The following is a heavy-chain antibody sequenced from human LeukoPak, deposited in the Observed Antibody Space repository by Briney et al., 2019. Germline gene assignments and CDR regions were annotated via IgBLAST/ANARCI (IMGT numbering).Heavy chain of an antibody. CDR1: GYSISSGYY. CDR2: IYYSGST. D-gene: IGHD3-10*01. CDR3: ARGPRLLWSRQNHYFDY. V-gene: IGHV4-61*01. Sequence: SSETLSLTCTVSGYSISSGYYWGWIRQPPGKGLEWIGYIYYSGSTNYNPSLKSRVTISVDTSKNQFSLKLSSVTAADTAVYYCARGPRLLWSRQNHYFDYWGQGTLVTVSS. J-gene: IGHJ4*02.